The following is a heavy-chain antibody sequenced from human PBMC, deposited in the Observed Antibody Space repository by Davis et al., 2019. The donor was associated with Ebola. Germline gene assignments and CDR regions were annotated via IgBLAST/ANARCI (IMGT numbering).Heavy chain of an antibody. V-gene: IGHV3-21*01. CDR1: GFTFSSYS. CDR2: ISSSSSYI. Sequence: LSLTCAASGFTFSSYSMNWVRQAPGKGLEWVSSISSSSSYIYYADSVKGRFTISRDNAKNSLYLQMNSLRAEDTAVYYCARDRPGVDTTMGTPIYYYYYGMDVWGQGTTVTVSS. J-gene: IGHJ6*02. CDR3: ARDRPGVDTTMGTPIYYYYYGMDV. D-gene: IGHD5-18*01.